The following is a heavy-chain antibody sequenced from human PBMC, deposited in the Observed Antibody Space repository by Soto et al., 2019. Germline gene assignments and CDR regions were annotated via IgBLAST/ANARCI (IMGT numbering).Heavy chain of an antibody. V-gene: IGHV3-30-3*01. CDR3: ARDAVPSYFDY. Sequence: GGSLRHSCAASGFTLSSYAIHWVRQAPGKGLEWVAVISFDGNNKYYADSVKGRFTISRDNSKNTLYLQMNSLRAEDTAVYYCARDAVPSYFDYWGQGTLVTVSS. J-gene: IGHJ4*02. CDR2: ISFDGNNK. CDR1: GFTLSSYA.